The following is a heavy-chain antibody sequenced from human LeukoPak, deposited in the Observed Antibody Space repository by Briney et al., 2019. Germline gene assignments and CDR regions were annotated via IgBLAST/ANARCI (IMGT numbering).Heavy chain of an antibody. CDR1: GGSISSGGYY. CDR2: IYYSGST. Sequence: SQTLSLTCTVSGGSISSGGYYWSWIRQHPGKGLEWIGYIYYSGSTYYNPSLKSRVTISVDTSKNQFSLKLSSVTAADTAVYYCARLGGDYVGPRWFDPWGQGTLVTVSS. V-gene: IGHV4-31*03. CDR3: ARLGGDYVGPRWFDP. D-gene: IGHD4-17*01. J-gene: IGHJ5*02.